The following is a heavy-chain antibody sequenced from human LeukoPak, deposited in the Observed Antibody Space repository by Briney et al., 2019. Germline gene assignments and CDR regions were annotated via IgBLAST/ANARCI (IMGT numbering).Heavy chain of an antibody. J-gene: IGHJ3*02. CDR1: GGSISSYY. D-gene: IGHD2-2*01. V-gene: IGHV4-39*07. CDR2: IYYSGST. Sequence: SETLSLTCTVSGGSISSYYWGWIRQPPGKGLEWIGSIYYSGSTYYNPSLKSRVTISVDKSKNQFSLKLSSVTAADTAVYYCEYQLLRDDAFDIWGQGTMVTVSS. CDR3: EYQLLRDDAFDI.